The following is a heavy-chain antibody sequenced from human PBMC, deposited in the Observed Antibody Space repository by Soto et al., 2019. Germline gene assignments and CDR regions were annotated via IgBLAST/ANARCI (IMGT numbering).Heavy chain of an antibody. Sequence: PGESLKISCKGSGYSFTSYWIGWVRQMPGKGLEWMGIIYPGDSDTRYSPSFQGQVTISADKSISTAYLQWSSLKASDTAMYYCARGGEFKLRGVTDGMDVCGQGPTVTVYS. CDR3: ARGGEFKLRGVTDGMDV. V-gene: IGHV5-51*01. J-gene: IGHJ6*02. CDR1: GYSFTSYW. D-gene: IGHD3-10*01. CDR2: IYPGDSDT.